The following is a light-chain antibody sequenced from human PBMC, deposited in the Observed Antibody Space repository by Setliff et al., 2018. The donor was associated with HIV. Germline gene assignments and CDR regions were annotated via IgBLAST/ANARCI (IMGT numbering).Light chain of an antibody. J-gene: IGLJ1*01. CDR2: EVT. CDR1: SSAVGGYNY. Sequence: QSALTKPPPASGSPGQSVTIPCTGTSSAVGGYNYVSWYQQHPGKPPKVMIYEVTKRPSGVPDSFSGSKSGNTASLTVSGLQAEAEADYYCSSYAGNNTCVFGSGTKVTVL. CDR3: SSYAGNNTCV. V-gene: IGLV2-8*01.